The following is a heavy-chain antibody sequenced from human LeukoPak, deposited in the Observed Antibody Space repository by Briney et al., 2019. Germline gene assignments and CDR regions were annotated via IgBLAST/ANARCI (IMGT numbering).Heavy chain of an antibody. J-gene: IGHJ4*02. CDR3: TRRVAAAYFFDY. Sequence: GESLKISCKGSGYSFTNYWIDWVRQMPGKGLEWMGIIYPADSDTRYSPSFQGQVTISVDKSLSTAYLQWSSLKASDTAMYYCTRRVAAAYFFDYWGQGTLVTVSS. CDR1: GYSFTNYW. D-gene: IGHD2-2*01. CDR2: IYPADSDT. V-gene: IGHV5-51*01.